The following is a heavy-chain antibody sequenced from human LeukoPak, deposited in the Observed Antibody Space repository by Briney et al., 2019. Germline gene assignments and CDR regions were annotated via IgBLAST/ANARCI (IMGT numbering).Heavy chain of an antibody. J-gene: IGHJ5*02. D-gene: IGHD6-13*01. CDR2: INPSGGST. Sequence: ASVKVSCKASVYTFTSYYMQWVRQAPGQGLEWMGIINPSGGSTSYAQKFQGRVTMTRDTSTSTVYMELSSLRSEDTAVYYCARVRIAAAGDNWFHPWGQGTLVTVSS. CDR1: VYTFTSYY. CDR3: ARVRIAAAGDNWFHP. V-gene: IGHV1-46*01.